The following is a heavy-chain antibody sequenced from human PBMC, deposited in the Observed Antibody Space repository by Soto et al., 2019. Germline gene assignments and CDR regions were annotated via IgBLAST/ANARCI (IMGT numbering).Heavy chain of an antibody. Sequence: GASVKVSCKASGGTFSSYAISWVRQAPGQGLEWMGGIIPIFGTANYAQKFQGRVTITADESTSTAYMELSSLRSEDTAVYYCARDVGYSSSWYRSNWFDPWGQGTRVTVS. J-gene: IGHJ5*02. CDR3: ARDVGYSSSWYRSNWFDP. CDR2: IIPIFGTA. D-gene: IGHD6-13*01. CDR1: GGTFSSYA. V-gene: IGHV1-69*13.